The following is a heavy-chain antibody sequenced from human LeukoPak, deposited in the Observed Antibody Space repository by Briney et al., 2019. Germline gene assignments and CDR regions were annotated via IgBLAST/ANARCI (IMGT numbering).Heavy chain of an antibody. CDR2: ISYDGSNK. J-gene: IGHJ4*02. Sequence: PGGSLRLSCAASGFTFSSYAMHWVRQAPGKGLEWVAVISYDGSNKYYADSVKGRFTISRDNAKNSLYLQMNSLRAEDTAVYYCARDGYYYDGSGYYEKMYYFDYWGQGTLVTVSS. CDR1: GFTFSSYA. D-gene: IGHD3-22*01. CDR3: ARDGYYYDGSGYYEKMYYFDY. V-gene: IGHV3-30-3*01.